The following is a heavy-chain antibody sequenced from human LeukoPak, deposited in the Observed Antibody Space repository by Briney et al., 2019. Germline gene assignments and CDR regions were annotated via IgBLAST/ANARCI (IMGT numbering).Heavy chain of an antibody. D-gene: IGHD1-26*01. CDR1: AYTFTSYA. CDR2: ISASNGNT. V-gene: IGHV1-18*01. Sequence: ASVTVSFKASAYTFTSYAISWVRQAPGQGLEWMGWISASNGNTNYAQKLHGRVTMTTDTSTNTVYMELRSLRFDDTAVYYCARDLAGVVGVTAWFDPWGQGTLVTVSS. J-gene: IGHJ5*02. CDR3: ARDLAGVVGVTAWFDP.